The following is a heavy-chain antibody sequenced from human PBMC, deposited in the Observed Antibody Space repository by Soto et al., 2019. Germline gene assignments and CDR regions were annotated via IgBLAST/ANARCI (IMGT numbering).Heavy chain of an antibody. V-gene: IGHV3-11*01. CDR1: GFTFSDYY. CDR3: AREYYYDSSTYFGHFDY. CDR2: ISGAGTTI. Sequence: QVQLVGSGGGLVKPGGSLRLSCTASGFTFSDYYMSWIRQAPGKGLEWVSYISGAGTTIYYADSVKGRFTISRDNAKNSLYLEMNSLRAEDTAVYYCAREYYYDSSTYFGHFDYWGQGTLVTVSS. J-gene: IGHJ4*02. D-gene: IGHD3-22*01.